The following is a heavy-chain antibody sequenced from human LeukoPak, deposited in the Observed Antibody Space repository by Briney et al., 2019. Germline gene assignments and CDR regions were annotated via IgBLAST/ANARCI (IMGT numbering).Heavy chain of an antibody. J-gene: IGHJ4*02. CDR2: LNPNTGDA. CDR1: GYTFTGHY. V-gene: IGHV1-2*02. CDR3: ARIGLKTTGYYRLDY. D-gene: IGHD3-9*01. Sequence: ASVKVSCTASGYTFTGHYLHWVRQAPGQGLEWMGWLNPNTGDALYIQKFQGRVTMTGDTSISTAYMELSSRMSDDTAVYYCARIGLKTTGYYRLDYWGQGTLVTVSS.